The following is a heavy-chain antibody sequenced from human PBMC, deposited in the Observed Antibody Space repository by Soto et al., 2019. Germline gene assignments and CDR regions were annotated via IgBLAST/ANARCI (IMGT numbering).Heavy chain of an antibody. J-gene: IGHJ4*02. CDR1: GGTFSSYA. V-gene: IGHV1-69*06. CDR2: IIPIFGTA. D-gene: IGHD6-13*01. CDR3: ARASGWGSSSWYSFGY. Sequence: QVQLVQSGAEVKKPGSSVKVSCKASGGTFSSYAISWVRQAPGQGLEWMGGIIPIFGTAHYAQKFQGRVTITADNYTRTASMELSSLRSEDTAVYYCARASGWGSSSWYSFGYWGQGTLVPVFS.